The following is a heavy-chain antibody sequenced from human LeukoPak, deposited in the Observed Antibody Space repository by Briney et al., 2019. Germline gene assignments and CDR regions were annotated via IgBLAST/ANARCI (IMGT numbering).Heavy chain of an antibody. D-gene: IGHD3-10*01. Sequence: GGSLRLSCEASGFTFSNYAMSWVRQAPGKGPDWVSGISGSGGSTFYADSVQGRFTVSRDNSKNTLYLQMNSLRGDDTAVYYCAKAGKGTYHFDYWGQGTLVTVSS. J-gene: IGHJ4*02. V-gene: IGHV3-23*01. CDR3: AKAGKGTYHFDY. CDR2: ISGSGGST. CDR1: GFTFSNYA.